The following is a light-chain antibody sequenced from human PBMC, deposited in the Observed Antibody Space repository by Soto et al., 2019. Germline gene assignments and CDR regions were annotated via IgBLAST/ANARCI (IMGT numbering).Light chain of an antibody. CDR3: QQVNVYPST. CDR2: DAS. CDR1: QGISIY. Sequence: IQLTQSPSSLSASVGDRFTITCRASQGISIYLGWYQQKPGKAPNLLIYDASTLHSGVPSRFSGGGSGTDFTLTISSLQPEDFATYYCQQVNVYPSTFGGGTKVDIK. V-gene: IGKV1-9*01. J-gene: IGKJ4*01.